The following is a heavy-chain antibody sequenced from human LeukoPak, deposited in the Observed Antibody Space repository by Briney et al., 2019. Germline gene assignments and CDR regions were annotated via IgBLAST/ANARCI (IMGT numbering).Heavy chain of an antibody. Sequence: ASVKVSCKASGYTFTSYGISWVRQAPGQGLEWMAWINAYNGDTNFAQNLQGRVTVTTDTSTSTDYMELRSLRSDDTAVYYCARDLRSSSVYYFDYWGQGTLVTVSS. J-gene: IGHJ4*01. D-gene: IGHD6-6*01. V-gene: IGHV1-18*01. CDR3: ARDLRSSSVYYFDY. CDR2: INAYNGDT. CDR1: GYTFTSYG.